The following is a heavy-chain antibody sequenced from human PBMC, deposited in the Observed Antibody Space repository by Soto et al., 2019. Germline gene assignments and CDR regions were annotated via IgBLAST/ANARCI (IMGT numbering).Heavy chain of an antibody. J-gene: IGHJ3*01. V-gene: IGHV3-72*01. CDR2: IKNKANSYSI. CDR3: ARVRLSGPAEGNVFDF. D-gene: IGHD3-10*01. Sequence: EVQLVESGGGLVQPGGSLRLSCAASGFTFSDHYMDWVRQAPGKGLEWVGRIKNKANSYSIQYGASVKGRFIISRDDSQNSLYLQRNSLKNEDTAVYYCARVRLSGPAEGNVFDFWGQGTMVTVSS. CDR1: GFTFSDHY.